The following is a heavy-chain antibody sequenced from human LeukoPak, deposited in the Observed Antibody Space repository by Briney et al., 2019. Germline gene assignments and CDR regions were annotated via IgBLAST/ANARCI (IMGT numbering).Heavy chain of an antibody. V-gene: IGHV3-7*01. CDR2: IKQDGSEK. J-gene: IGHJ4*02. CDR1: GFTFSSYW. D-gene: IGHD2-21*02. CDR3: ASTMHTYCDGDCLGY. Sequence: QPGGSLRLSCAASGFTFSSYWMSWVRQAPGKGLEWVANIKQDGSEKYYVDSVKGRFTISRDNAKNSLYLQMNSLRAEDTAVYYCASTMHTYCDGDCLGYWGQGTLVTVSS.